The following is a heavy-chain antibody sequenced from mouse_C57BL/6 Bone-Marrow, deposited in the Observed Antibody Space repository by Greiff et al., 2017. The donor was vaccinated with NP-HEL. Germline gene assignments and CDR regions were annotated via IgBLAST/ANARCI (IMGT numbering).Heavy chain of an antibody. V-gene: IGHV1-47*01. Sequence: QVQLQQSGAELVKPGASVKMSCKASGYTFPTYPLEWMKHTHGTRLEWIGNFHPYNDDTKYNEKFKGKATLTVEKSSSTVYLELSRLTSDVSAVYYCARRLYVYAMDYWGQGTSVTVSS. J-gene: IGHJ4*01. CDR2: FHPYNDDT. CDR3: ARRLYVYAMDY. D-gene: IGHD3-2*02. CDR1: GYTFPTYP.